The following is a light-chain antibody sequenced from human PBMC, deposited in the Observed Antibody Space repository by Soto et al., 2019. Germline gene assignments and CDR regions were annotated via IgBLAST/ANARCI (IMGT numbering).Light chain of an antibody. CDR3: QHYNNYPWT. V-gene: IGKV1-5*01. J-gene: IGKJ1*01. CDR2: DAS. CDR1: QSISGW. Sequence: DIQMTQSPSTVSASVGDSVTITCRASQSISGWLAWYQQKPGKAPKLLIYDASTLEGGVPSRFTGSGFGTEFSLTISGLQPDDFATYYCQHYNNYPWTFGQGTKVEI.